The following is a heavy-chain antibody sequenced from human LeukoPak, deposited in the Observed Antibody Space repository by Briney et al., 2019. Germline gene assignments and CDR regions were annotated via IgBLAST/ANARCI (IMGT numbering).Heavy chain of an antibody. CDR1: GFTFRNSW. J-gene: IGHJ4*02. CDR2: IRPDGGQE. D-gene: IGHD6-19*01. Sequence: GGSLRLSCAASGFTFRNSWMTWVRQAPGKGLEWVANIRPDGGQEQCADSLEGRITISRDNVRNSLFLQLNSLRTEDTAVYFCATSSDWAFDHWGQGTLVTVSS. V-gene: IGHV3-7*01. CDR3: ATSSDWAFDH.